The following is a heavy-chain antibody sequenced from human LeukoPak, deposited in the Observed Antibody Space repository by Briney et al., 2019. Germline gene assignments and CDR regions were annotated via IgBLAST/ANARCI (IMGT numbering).Heavy chain of an antibody. V-gene: IGHV1-8*01. D-gene: IGHD6-13*01. Sequence: VASVKVSCKASGYTFTSYDINWVRQATGQGLEWMGWMNPNSGNTGYAQKFQGRVTMTRNTSISTAYMELSSLRSEDTAVYYCARPLHSSWYPFDYWGQGTLVTVSS. CDR2: MNPNSGNT. CDR3: ARPLHSSWYPFDY. J-gene: IGHJ4*02. CDR1: GYTFTSYD.